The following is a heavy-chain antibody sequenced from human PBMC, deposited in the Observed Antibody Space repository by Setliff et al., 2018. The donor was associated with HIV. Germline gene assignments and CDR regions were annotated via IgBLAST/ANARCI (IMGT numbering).Heavy chain of an antibody. J-gene: IGHJ4*02. CDR2: IYHTGST. CDR1: NYSISSAYY. V-gene: IGHV4-38-2*01. D-gene: IGHD3-3*01. Sequence: PSETLSLTCAVSNYSISSAYYWGWIQPPGNGLEWIGSIYHTGSTYYKPSLKSRVTISVDTSKNQFSLRLSSVAAGDTAVYYCARSIVPVASGFPYFDYWGQGTLVTVSS. CDR3: ARSIVPVASGFPYFDY.